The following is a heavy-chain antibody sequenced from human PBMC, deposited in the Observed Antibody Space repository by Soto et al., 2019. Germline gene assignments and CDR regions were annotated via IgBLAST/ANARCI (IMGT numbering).Heavy chain of an antibody. CDR3: ARGPDYYDSSGYYGTFDY. CDR2: IYYSGST. V-gene: IGHV4-59*01. D-gene: IGHD3-22*01. J-gene: IGHJ4*02. CDR1: GGSISSYY. Sequence: TLSLTCTVSGGSISSYYWSWIRQPPGKGLEWIGYIYYSGSTNYNPSLKSRVTISVDTSKNQFSLKLSSVTAADTAVYYCARGPDYYDSSGYYGTFDYWGKGTRVSVSS.